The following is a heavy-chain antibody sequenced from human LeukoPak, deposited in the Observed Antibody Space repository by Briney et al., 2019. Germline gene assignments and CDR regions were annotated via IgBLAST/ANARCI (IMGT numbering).Heavy chain of an antibody. J-gene: IGHJ4*02. CDR2: IFSRGNT. CDR3: ARVGDTSSYYYFLDF. V-gene: IGHV4-4*08. CDR1: GGSMSNYY. Sequence: SETLSPTCTVSGGSMSNYYWSWIRQPPGKGLEWIGYIFSRGNTNYNPSLKSRVTISVDTSKSQFSLKLNSVTAADTAVYYCARVGDTSSYYYFLDFWGQGTLVTVSS. D-gene: IGHD3-22*01.